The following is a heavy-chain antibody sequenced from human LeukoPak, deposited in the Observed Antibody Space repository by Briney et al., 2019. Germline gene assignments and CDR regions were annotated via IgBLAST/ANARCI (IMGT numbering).Heavy chain of an antibody. V-gene: IGHV7-4-1*02. D-gene: IGHD4-17*01. CDR2: INPNTGNP. CDR3: ARGRTVTTGHDAFDI. Sequence: ASVKVSCKASGYTFTSYAMNWVRQAPGQGLEWMGWINPNTGNPTYAQGFQGGFVLPWDTSVSTAYLQLSSLKAEDTAVYYCARGRTVTTGHDAFDIWGQGTMVTVSS. CDR1: GYTFTSYA. J-gene: IGHJ3*02.